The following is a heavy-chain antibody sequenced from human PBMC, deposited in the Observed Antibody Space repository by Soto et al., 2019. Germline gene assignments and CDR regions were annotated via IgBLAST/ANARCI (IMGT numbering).Heavy chain of an antibody. Sequence: SETLSLTCTVSGGSISSGGYYWSWIRQHPGKGLEWIGYIYYSGSTYYNPSLKSRVTISVDTSKNQFSLKLSSVTAADTAVYYCARGAYCSSTSCYRDYYYGMDVWGQGTTVTV. J-gene: IGHJ6*02. D-gene: IGHD2-2*01. CDR3: ARGAYCSSTSCYRDYYYGMDV. V-gene: IGHV4-31*03. CDR2: IYYSGST. CDR1: GGSISSGGYY.